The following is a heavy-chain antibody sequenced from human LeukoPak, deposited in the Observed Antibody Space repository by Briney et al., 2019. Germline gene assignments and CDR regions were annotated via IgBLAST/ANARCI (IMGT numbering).Heavy chain of an antibody. Sequence: SVKVSCKASGGTFSSYAISWVRQAPGQGLEWMGGIIPIFGTANYAQKFQGRVTITADESTSTAYMELSSLRSEDTAVYYCARQPPNYYDSSVGMVGNWFDPWGQGTLVTVSS. CDR1: GGTFSSYA. J-gene: IGHJ5*02. CDR3: ARQPPNYYDSSVGMVGNWFDP. V-gene: IGHV1-69*01. D-gene: IGHD3-22*01. CDR2: IIPIFGTA.